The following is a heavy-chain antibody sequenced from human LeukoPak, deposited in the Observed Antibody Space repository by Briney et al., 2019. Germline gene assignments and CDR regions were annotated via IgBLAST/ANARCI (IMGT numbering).Heavy chain of an antibody. Sequence: RASVKVSCKASGYTFTSYGISWVRQAPGQGLEWMGWISAYNGNTNYAQKLQGRVTMTTDTSTSTAYMELRSLRSDDTAVYYCARDKLLWFGELLPQGFDPWGQGTLVTVSP. CDR3: ARDKLLWFGELLPQGFDP. D-gene: IGHD3-10*01. V-gene: IGHV1-18*01. CDR2: ISAYNGNT. CDR1: GYTFTSYG. J-gene: IGHJ5*02.